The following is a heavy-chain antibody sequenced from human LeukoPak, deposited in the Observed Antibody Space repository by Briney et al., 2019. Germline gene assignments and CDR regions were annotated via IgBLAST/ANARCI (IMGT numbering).Heavy chain of an antibody. D-gene: IGHD4-17*01. CDR1: GGTFSSYA. V-gene: IGHV1-69*05. CDR3: ARDLLYGDYELGELQTFDY. CDR2: IIPIFGTA. Sequence: GASVKVSCKASGGTFSSYAISWVRQAPGQGLEWMGGIIPIFGTANYAQKFQGRVTITTDESTSTAYMELSSLRSEDTAVYYCARDLLYGDYELGELQTFDYWGQGTLVTVSS. J-gene: IGHJ4*02.